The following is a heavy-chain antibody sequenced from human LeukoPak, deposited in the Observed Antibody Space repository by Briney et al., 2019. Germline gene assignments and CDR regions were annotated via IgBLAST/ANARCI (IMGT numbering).Heavy chain of an antibody. Sequence: GGSLRLSCAASGFAFDNFAMHWVRRAPGKGLEWVSGISYNSGGRGYADSVKSRFTISRDNAKNSLYLQMNSLRSEDTALYYCAKDSIGEASGGMDVWGQGTTVTVSS. J-gene: IGHJ6*02. CDR3: AKDSIGEASGGMDV. CDR1: GFAFDNFA. CDR2: ISYNSGGR. V-gene: IGHV3-9*01. D-gene: IGHD3-10*01.